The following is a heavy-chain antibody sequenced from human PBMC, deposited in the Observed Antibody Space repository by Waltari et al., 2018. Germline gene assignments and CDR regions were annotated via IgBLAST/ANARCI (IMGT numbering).Heavy chain of an antibody. D-gene: IGHD1-1*01. CDR3: ARGQGNPLDHNKNWFDP. V-gene: IGHV1-8*01. CDR2: MNPNNGNT. CDR1: GYTFTSYD. Sequence: QVQLVQSGAEVKKPGASVKVSCKASGYTFTSYDINWVRQATGQGLEWMGWMNPNNGNTGNAQKFQGRGTMTRTTSIITAYMELSSLRSEDTAVYYCARGQGNPLDHNKNWFDPWGQGTLVTVSS. J-gene: IGHJ5*02.